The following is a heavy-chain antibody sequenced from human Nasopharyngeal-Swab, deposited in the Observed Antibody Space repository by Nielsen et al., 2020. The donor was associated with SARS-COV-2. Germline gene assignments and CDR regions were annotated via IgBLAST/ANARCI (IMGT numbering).Heavy chain of an antibody. Sequence: GSLRLSCTVSGGSISSSSYYWGWIRQPPGKGLEWIGSIYYSGSTYYNPSLKSRVTISVDTSKNQFSLKLSSVTAADTAVYYCARQAVLRYFDWLLTGYYFDYWGQGTLVTVSS. CDR3: ARQAVLRYFDWLLTGYYFDY. V-gene: IGHV4-39*01. CDR2: IYYSGST. D-gene: IGHD3-9*01. CDR1: GGSISSSSYY. J-gene: IGHJ4*02.